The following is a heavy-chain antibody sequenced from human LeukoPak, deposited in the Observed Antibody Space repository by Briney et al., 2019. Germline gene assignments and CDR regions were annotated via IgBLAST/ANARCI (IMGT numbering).Heavy chain of an antibody. CDR1: GFTFSTSP. J-gene: IGHJ4*02. V-gene: IGHV3-23*01. CDR3: AKHRENYGDSCLDDY. D-gene: IGHD4-17*01. CDR2: ISGNGGGT. Sequence: PGGSLRLSCAASGFTFSTSPITGSGQAPGKGLNGAPFISGNGGGTYYGDSVKGRFAMSRDNSKNTLYLQMNSLRAEDTAVYYCAKHRENYGDSCLDDYWGQGTLVTVSS.